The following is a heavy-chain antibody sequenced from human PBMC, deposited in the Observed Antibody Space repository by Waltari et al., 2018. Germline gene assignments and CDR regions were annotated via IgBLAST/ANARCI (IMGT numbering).Heavy chain of an antibody. Sequence: EVRLVESGGGLVQPGGSLRLSCGASGFPFNHSRMHWVRQAPGKGLVWVSRINDDGSNATYAETVKGRFTMSRDNAKNTLYLQMSNVRVDDSAVYYCARGPYISSTGTQYHWGQGALVTVSS. J-gene: IGHJ5*02. CDR1: GFPFNHSR. V-gene: IGHV3-74*01. D-gene: IGHD1-7*01. CDR2: INDDGSNA. CDR3: ARGPYISSTGTQYH.